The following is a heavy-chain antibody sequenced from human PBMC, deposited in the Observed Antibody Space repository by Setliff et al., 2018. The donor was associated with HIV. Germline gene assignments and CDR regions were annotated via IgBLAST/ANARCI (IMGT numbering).Heavy chain of an antibody. CDR3: AREATYGTAGSAFDI. CDR1: GDSISSYF. V-gene: IGHV4-4*09. Sequence: SETLSLTCTVSGDSISSYFWSWIRQSPGKGLEWIGFRSTTGSTNYNPSLRSRVTISVDTSKNQFSLRLTSVTAADTAVYYCAREATYGTAGSAFDIWGLGTMVTVS. J-gene: IGHJ3*02. CDR2: RSTTGST. D-gene: IGHD6-19*01.